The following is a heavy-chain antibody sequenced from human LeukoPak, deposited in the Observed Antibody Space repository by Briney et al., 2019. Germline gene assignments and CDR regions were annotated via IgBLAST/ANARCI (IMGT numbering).Heavy chain of an antibody. CDR2: IYHSGST. D-gene: IGHD2-15*01. CDR1: GGSISSGGYS. CDR3: ARGPRGGAFDI. V-gene: IGHV4-30-2*01. J-gene: IGHJ3*02. Sequence: SETLSLTCAVSGGSISSGGYSWSWIRQPPGKGLEWIGYIYHSGSTYYNPSLKSRVTISVDRSENQFSLKLSSVTAADTAVYYCARGPRGGAFDIWGQGTMVTVSS.